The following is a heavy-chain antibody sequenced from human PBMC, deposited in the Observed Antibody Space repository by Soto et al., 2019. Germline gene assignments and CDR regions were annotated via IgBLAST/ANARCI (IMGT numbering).Heavy chain of an antibody. J-gene: IGHJ4*02. CDR3: ATNYGSGSTHFDN. V-gene: IGHV1-69*02. CDR2: IIPMLGMS. D-gene: IGHD3-10*01. Sequence: QVQLVQSGAEVKTPGSSVKVSCTASGDTFNFYTLSWVRQAPGQGLEWMGRIIPMLGMSNYAQKFQGRVTLXXDXPTRTVYMVLSGLRSEDTALYYCATNYGSGSTHFDNWGQGTLVTVSS. CDR1: GDTFNFYT.